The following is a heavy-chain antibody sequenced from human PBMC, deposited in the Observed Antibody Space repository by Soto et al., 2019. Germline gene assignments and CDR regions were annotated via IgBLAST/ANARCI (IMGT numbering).Heavy chain of an antibody. V-gene: IGHV4-59*01. CDR2: VYYSGNT. CDR3: ARNKGSLPHSWFDP. Sequence: PSETLSLTCTVSGGSIRSFYWSWIRQSPGKGLEWIGFVYYSGNTNYNPSLKSRVSISVDTSKNQLSLKLNSLTAADTAVYYCARNKGSLPHSWFDPWGQGTLVTVSS. J-gene: IGHJ5*02. CDR1: GGSIRSFY.